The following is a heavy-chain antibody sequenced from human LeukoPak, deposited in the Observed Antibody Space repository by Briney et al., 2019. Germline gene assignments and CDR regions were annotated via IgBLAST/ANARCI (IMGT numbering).Heavy chain of an antibody. CDR3: ARQRHGGSYYKVDYYYYMDV. D-gene: IGHD1-26*01. V-gene: IGHV5-51*01. J-gene: IGHJ6*03. CDR1: GYSFTSYW. Sequence: GESLKISCKGSGYSFTSYWIGWVRQMPGKGLEWMGIIYPGDSDTRYSPSFQGQVTISADKSISTAYLQWSSLKASDTAMYYCARQRHGGSYYKVDYYYYMDVWAKGPRSPSP. CDR2: IYPGDSDT.